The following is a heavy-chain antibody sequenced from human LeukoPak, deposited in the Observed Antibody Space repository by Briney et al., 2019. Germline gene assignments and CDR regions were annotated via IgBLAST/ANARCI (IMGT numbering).Heavy chain of an antibody. V-gene: IGHV1-69*05. CDR3: ARVRKDSVVVPAAIRRDPYEYYYMRV. CDR1: GGTFSSYA. CDR2: IIPIFGTA. J-gene: IGHJ6*03. D-gene: IGHD2-2*02. Sequence: ASVKVSCKASGGTFSSYAISWVRQAPGQGLEWMGGIIPIFGTANYAQKFQGRVTITTDESTSTAYMELRRLRSEDTAVYYCARVRKDSVVVPAAIRRDPYEYYYMRVWGKGTTVTVSS.